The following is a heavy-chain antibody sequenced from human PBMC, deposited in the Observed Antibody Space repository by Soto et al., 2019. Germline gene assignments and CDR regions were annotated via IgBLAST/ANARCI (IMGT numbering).Heavy chain of an antibody. V-gene: IGHV3-53*01. CDR3: ARVNPPYP. CDR2: LYSGGGT. CDR1: GFIVSSNF. J-gene: IGHJ5*02. Sequence: GGSLRLSCAASGFIVSSNFMSWVRQAPGKGLEWVSVLYSGGGTYYADSVKGRFTISRDGSKNTLHLQMNSLRAEDTAIYYCARVNPPYPWGQGTLVTVSS.